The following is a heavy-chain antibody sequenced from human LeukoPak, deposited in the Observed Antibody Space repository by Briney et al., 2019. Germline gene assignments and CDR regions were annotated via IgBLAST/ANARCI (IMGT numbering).Heavy chain of an antibody. V-gene: IGHV4-38-2*02. CDR3: ARHPGYSYAYVDY. Sequence: SETLSLTCTVSGYSISTGYYWGWIRQPPGKGLGWIGSIYHSGNTSYNPSLKSRVTISVDTSKNQFSLKLSSVTAADTAVYYCARHPGYSYAYVDYWGQGTLVTVSS. J-gene: IGHJ4*02. D-gene: IGHD5-18*01. CDR2: IYHSGNT. CDR1: GYSISTGYY.